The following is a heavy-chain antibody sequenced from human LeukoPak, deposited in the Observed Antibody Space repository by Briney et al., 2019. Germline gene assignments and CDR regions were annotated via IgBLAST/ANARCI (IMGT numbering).Heavy chain of an antibody. CDR3: AKDSGGSGRPYYYYYMDV. D-gene: IGHD6-19*01. CDR1: GFTFSSYW. CDR2: IKQDGSEK. J-gene: IGHJ6*03. V-gene: IGHV3-7*01. Sequence: GGSLRLSCAASGFTFSSYWMSWVRQAPGKGLEWVANIKQDGSEKYYVDSVKGRFTISRDNSKNTLYLQMNSLRAEDTAVYYCAKDSGGSGRPYYYYYMDVWGKGTTVTISS.